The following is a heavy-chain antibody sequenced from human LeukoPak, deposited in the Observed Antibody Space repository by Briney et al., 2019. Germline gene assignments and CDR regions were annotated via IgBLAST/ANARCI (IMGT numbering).Heavy chain of an antibody. D-gene: IGHD3-22*01. CDR1: GGSISSGGYY. CDR3: ARGVYDSSGYYDY. J-gene: IGHJ4*02. CDR2: IYYSGST. Sequence: SQTLSLTCTVSGGSISSGGYYWSLIRQHPGKGLEWIGYIYYSGSTYYNPSLKSRVTISVDTSKNQFSLKLSSVTAADTAVYYCARGVYDSSGYYDYWGQGTLVTVSS. V-gene: IGHV4-31*03.